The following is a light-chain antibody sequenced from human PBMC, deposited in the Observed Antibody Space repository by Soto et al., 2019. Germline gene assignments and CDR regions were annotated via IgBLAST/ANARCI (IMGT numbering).Light chain of an antibody. J-gene: IGLJ2*01. CDR3: QSYDSSLSGSLV. CDR2: DDT. CDR1: NSNIGAGYD. Sequence: QSVLTQPPSVSGAPGQRVTISCTGSNSNIGAGYDVHWYQHLPGAAPKLLIYDDTHRPSGVPDRFSGSKSGTSASLAITGLQAEDEADYYCQSYDSSLSGSLVFGGGTKLTVL. V-gene: IGLV1-40*01.